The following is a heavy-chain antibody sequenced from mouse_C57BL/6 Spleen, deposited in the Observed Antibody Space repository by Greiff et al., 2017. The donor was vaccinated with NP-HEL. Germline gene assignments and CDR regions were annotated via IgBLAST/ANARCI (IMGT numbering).Heavy chain of an antibody. CDR2: ISNGGGST. V-gene: IGHV5-12*01. D-gene: IGHD2-2*01. Sequence: VQLKESGGGLVQPGGSLKLSCAASGFTFSDYYMYWVRQTPEKRLEWVAYISNGGGSTYYPDTVKGRFTISRDNAKNTLYLQMSRLKSEDTAMYYCARGYDWGFAYWGQGTLVTVSA. CDR1: GFTFSDYY. J-gene: IGHJ3*01. CDR3: ARGYDWGFAY.